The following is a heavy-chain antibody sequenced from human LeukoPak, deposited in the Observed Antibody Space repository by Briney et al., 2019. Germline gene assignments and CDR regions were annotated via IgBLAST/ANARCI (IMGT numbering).Heavy chain of an antibody. V-gene: IGHV3-66*01. CDR3: ARGLNWFDP. CDR2: IYSGGNT. Sequence: PGGSLRLSCAASGFAVSSNYMTWVRQAPGKGLEWVSIIYSGGNTNFADSVKGRFTISRDNSKNTLFLQMNSLRAEDTAVYYCARGLNWFDPWGQGTTVTVSS. J-gene: IGHJ5*01. CDR1: GFAVSSNY.